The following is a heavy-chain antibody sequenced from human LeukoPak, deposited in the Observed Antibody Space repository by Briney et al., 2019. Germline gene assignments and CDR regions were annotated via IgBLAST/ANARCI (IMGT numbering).Heavy chain of an antibody. D-gene: IGHD3-10*01. Sequence: GGSLRLSCAASGFTFSSYAMSWVRQAPGKGLEWVSGINWSGDSTGYADSVKGRFTISRDNAKNSLYLQMNSLRVEDTAVFYCAKVAKYYYGSETYYFFEHWGQGTPVTASS. CDR3: AKVAKYYYGSETYYFFEH. CDR1: GFTFSSYA. V-gene: IGHV3-20*04. J-gene: IGHJ4*02. CDR2: INWSGDST.